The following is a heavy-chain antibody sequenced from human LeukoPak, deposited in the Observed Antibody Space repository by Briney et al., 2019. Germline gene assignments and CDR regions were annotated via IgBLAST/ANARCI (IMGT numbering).Heavy chain of an antibody. Sequence: PSETLSLTCSVSGVSISGRGYWGWIRQHPGKGLEWIGYIDYSGKTYYKPSLQSRVIISADTSQNQFTLKVSSVTAADTAAYYCATGYGSGWFDAWGQGAVVTVSS. CDR1: GVSISGRGY. D-gene: IGHD3-9*01. CDR2: IDYSGKT. CDR3: ATGYGSGWFDA. J-gene: IGHJ5*02. V-gene: IGHV4-31*03.